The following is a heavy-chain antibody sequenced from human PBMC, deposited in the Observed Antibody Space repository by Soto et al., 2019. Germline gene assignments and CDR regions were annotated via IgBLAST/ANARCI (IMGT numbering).Heavy chain of an antibody. CDR1: GYSFTSYW. D-gene: IGHD3-22*01. CDR2: IDPSDSYT. J-gene: IGHJ6*02. Sequence: LGESLKISCKGSGYSFTSYWISWVRQMPGKGLEWMGRIDPSDSYTNYSPSFQGHVTISADKSISTAYLQWSSLKASDTAMYYCASRRRPYYYDSSGYYPYYYYGMDVWGQGTTVNVSS. CDR3: ASRRRPYYYDSSGYYPYYYYGMDV. V-gene: IGHV5-10-1*01.